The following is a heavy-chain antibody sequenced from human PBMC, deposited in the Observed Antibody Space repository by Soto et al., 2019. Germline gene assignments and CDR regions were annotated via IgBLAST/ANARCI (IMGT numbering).Heavy chain of an antibody. CDR2: IYYSGST. V-gene: IGHV4-31*03. CDR3: ARVGSYHSTAFDL. CDR1: GGSISSGGYY. D-gene: IGHD3-10*01. J-gene: IGHJ3*01. Sequence: QVQLQESGPGLVKPSQTLSLTCTVSGGSISSGGYYWSRIRQHPGKGLEWIGNIYYSGSTYYNPSLHSRVTISVDTSKNQFSLKLSSVTAADTAVYYCARVGSYHSTAFDLWGQGTMVTVSS.